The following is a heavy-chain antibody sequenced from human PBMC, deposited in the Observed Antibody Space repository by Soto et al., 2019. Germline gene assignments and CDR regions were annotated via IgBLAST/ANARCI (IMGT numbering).Heavy chain of an antibody. D-gene: IGHD3-10*01. CDR3: AKPVYGSGSPDY. J-gene: IGHJ4*02. V-gene: IGHV3-23*01. CDR1: GLNFNGYT. CDR2: IAETGSST. Sequence: PGGSLRLSCATSGLNFNGYTMSWVRQAPGQGLEWVSGIAETGSSTYYADSVKGRFTISRDNSENTLYLQMNNLRAEDTAIYYCAKPVYGSGSPDYLGQATLVT.